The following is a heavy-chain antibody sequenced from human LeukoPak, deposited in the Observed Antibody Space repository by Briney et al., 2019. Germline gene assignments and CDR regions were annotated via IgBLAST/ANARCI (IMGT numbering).Heavy chain of an antibody. D-gene: IGHD3-3*01. V-gene: IGHV4-39*01. CDR3: VRRGASLEWYSGIFPDY. CDR1: GVYFSSSGYY. J-gene: IGHJ4*02. CDR2: IFYTGST. Sequence: PSETLSLTCSVSGVYFSSSGYYWGWIRQHPGKGLEWIGSIFYTGSTYYNPSLKSRLTISVHTSKNQFSLELRFVVAADTAVCYCVRRGASLEWYSGIFPDYWGQGTLVSVS.